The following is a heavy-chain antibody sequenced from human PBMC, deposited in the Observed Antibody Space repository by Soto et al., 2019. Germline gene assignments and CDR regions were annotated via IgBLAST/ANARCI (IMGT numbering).Heavy chain of an antibody. CDR2: ISYDGSNK. V-gene: IGHV3-30*18. Sequence: LRLSCAASGFTFSSYGMHWVRQAPGKGLEWVAVISYDGSNKYYADSVKGRFTISRDNSKNTLYLQMNSLRAEDTAVYYCAKSSYYDSSGYLDYWGQGTLVTVSS. CDR3: AKSSYYDSSGYLDY. D-gene: IGHD3-22*01. CDR1: GFTFSSYG. J-gene: IGHJ4*02.